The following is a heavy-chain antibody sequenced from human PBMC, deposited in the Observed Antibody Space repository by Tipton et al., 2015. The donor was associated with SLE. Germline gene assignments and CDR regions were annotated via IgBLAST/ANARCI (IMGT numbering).Heavy chain of an antibody. Sequence: QLVQSGAEVKKPGESLKISCKGSGYSFNSYWIGWVRQMPGKGLGWMGIIYPGDSDTRYSPSFQGQVTISADKSINTAYLQWSSLKASDTAMYYCARGPSGMNNPQFRDYWGRGTLVTVSS. V-gene: IGHV5-51*01. J-gene: IGHJ4*02. CDR1: GYSFNSYW. CDR2: IYPGDSDT. D-gene: IGHD3-3*01. CDR3: ARGPSGMNNPQFRDY.